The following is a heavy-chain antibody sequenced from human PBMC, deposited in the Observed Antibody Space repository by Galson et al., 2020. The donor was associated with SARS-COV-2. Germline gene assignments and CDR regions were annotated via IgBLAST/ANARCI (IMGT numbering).Heavy chain of an antibody. Sequence: SETLSLTCAVYGGSFNNYYFAWIRQPPVKGLEWIGEIHHGGGTNYNPSPKSRVTISPDTSKNHFSLNLNSVTAADRAVYYCSTITGAGYFFDYWGQGTPVTVSS. CDR3: STITGAGYFFDY. CDR2: IHHGGGT. J-gene: IGHJ4*02. V-gene: IGHV4-34*01. D-gene: IGHD1-20*01. CDR1: GGSFNNYY.